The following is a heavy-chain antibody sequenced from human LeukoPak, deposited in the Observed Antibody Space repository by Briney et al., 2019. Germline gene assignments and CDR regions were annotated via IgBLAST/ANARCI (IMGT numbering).Heavy chain of an antibody. J-gene: IGHJ6*02. CDR2: FDPEDGET. CDR3: ATGYCSSTSCYHYYYYGMDV. Sequence: GASVKVSCKVSGYTLTELSMHWVRQAPGKGLEWMGGFDPEDGETIYAQKFQGRVTTTEDTSTDTAYMELSSLRSEDTAVYYCATGYCSSTSCYHYYYYGMDVWGQGTTVTVSS. CDR1: GYTLTELS. V-gene: IGHV1-24*01. D-gene: IGHD2-2*01.